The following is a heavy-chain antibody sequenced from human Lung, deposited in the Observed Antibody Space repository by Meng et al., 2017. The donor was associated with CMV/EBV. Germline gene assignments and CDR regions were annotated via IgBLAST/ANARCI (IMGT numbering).Heavy chain of an antibody. V-gene: IGHV1-69*05. CDR1: GDTFSSYA. Sequence: XVXVSXXASGDTFSSYAISWVRQAPGQGLEWMGGIIPIFGTANYAQKFQGRVTITTDESTSTAYMELSSLRSEDTAVYYCAREGYYYDSSGYYKTQAFDIWGQGXMVTVSS. J-gene: IGHJ3*02. CDR2: IIPIFGTA. CDR3: AREGYYYDSSGYYKTQAFDI. D-gene: IGHD3-22*01.